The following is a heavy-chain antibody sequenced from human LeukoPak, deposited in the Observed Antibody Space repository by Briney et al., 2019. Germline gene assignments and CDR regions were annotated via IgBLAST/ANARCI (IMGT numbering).Heavy chain of an antibody. V-gene: IGHV3-30*04. D-gene: IGHD2/OR15-2a*01. CDR2: ISYDGSNK. Sequence: GGSLRLSCAASGFTFSSYAMHWVRQAPGKGLEWVAVISYDGSNKYYADSVKGRFTISRDNSKNTLYLQMNSLRAEDTAVYYCARSQYFRGRTIGNAFDIWGQGTMVTVSS. CDR3: ARSQYFRGRTIGNAFDI. CDR1: GFTFSSYA. J-gene: IGHJ3*02.